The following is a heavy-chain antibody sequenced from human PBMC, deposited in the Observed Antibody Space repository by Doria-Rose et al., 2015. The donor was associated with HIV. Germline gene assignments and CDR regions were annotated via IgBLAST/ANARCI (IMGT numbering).Heavy chain of an antibody. Sequence: QVQLVQSGPVLVKPTETLTLTCTVSGVSLSSPGMGVSWIRQPPGKALEWLANIFSDDERSYKTSLKSRLTISRGTSKRQVVLTMTDMDPVDIATYYCARIKSSRWYHKYYFDFWGQGTLVIVSA. D-gene: IGHD6-13*01. J-gene: IGHJ4*02. CDR3: ARIKSSRWYHKYYFDF. V-gene: IGHV2-26*01. CDR2: IFSDDER. CDR1: GVSLSSPGMG.